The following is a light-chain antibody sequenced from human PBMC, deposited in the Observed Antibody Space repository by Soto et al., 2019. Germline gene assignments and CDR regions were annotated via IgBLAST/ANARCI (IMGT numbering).Light chain of an antibody. Sequence: DIQMTQSPSSLSASIGDRVTITCRASQGITTYLNWYQQKPGKAPKLLIYAASNLHSGVPSRFSGSGSGTDFTLTISSLQPEDFATYFCQQSYRTLPYAFGRGTRLEIK. CDR1: QGITTY. CDR3: QQSYRTLPYA. J-gene: IGKJ2*01. CDR2: AAS. V-gene: IGKV1-39*01.